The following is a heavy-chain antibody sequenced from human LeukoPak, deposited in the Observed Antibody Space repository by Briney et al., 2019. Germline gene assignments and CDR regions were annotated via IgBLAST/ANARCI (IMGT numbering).Heavy chain of an antibody. CDR2: INPSGGST. Sequence: WASVKVSCKASGYTFTSYYMHWVRQAPGQGLEWMGIINPSGGSTSYAQKCQGRVTMTRDTCTSTVYMELSSLRSEDPAVYYCARLYGSVDSWGQGTLVTVSS. D-gene: IGHD3-10*01. CDR1: GYTFTSYY. J-gene: IGHJ4*02. CDR3: ARLYGSVDS. V-gene: IGHV1-46*01.